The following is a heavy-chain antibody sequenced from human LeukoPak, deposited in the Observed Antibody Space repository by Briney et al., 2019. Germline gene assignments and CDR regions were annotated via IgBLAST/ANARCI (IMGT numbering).Heavy chain of an antibody. CDR1: DSAFSRLW. CDR3: VREDPRTGYWFFDL. J-gene: IGHJ2*01. CDR2: ISSSSSYI. Sequence: GGSLRLSCQVSDSAFSRLWMNWVRQAPGKGLEWVSSISSSSSYIYYADSVKGRFTISRDNAKNSLYLQMNSLRAEDTAVYYCVREDPRTGYWFFDLWGRGTLVTVSS. V-gene: IGHV3-21*01.